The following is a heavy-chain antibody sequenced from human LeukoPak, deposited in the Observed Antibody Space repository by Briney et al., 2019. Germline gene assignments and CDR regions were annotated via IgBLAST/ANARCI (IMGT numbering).Heavy chain of an antibody. Sequence: PSETLSLTCTLSGGSISSGDYYWSWIRQPPGKGLEWIGYIYYSGSTYYNPSLKSRVTISVDTSKNQFSLKLSSVTAADTAVYYCARDLVVIATKYVPTLWGQGTMVTVSS. D-gene: IGHD2-21*01. V-gene: IGHV4-30-4*08. CDR2: IYYSGST. CDR1: GGSISSGDYY. CDR3: ARDLVVIATKYVPTL. J-gene: IGHJ3*01.